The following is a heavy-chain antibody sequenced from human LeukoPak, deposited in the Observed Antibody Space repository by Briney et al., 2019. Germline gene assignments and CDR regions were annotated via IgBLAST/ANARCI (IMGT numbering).Heavy chain of an antibody. J-gene: IGHJ2*01. Sequence: KPSETLSLTCTVSGGSISFYYWSWIRQPPGKGLEWIGYIYYSGTSNYNPSLKSRVTISVDTSKNQFSLKLSSVTAADTAVYYCARRHGSGWSFDLWGRGTLVTVSS. D-gene: IGHD6-19*01. CDR3: ARRHGSGWSFDL. CDR2: IYYSGTS. V-gene: IGHV4-59*08. CDR1: GGSISFYY.